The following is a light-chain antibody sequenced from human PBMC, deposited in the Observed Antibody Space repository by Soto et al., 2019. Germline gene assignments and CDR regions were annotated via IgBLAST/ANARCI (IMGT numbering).Light chain of an antibody. CDR3: QQYDEWPPSYT. CDR2: GAT. Sequence: EIVMTQSPATLSVSPGERATLSCRASQSVSSNLAWYQQKPGQAHRLLIYGATTRATGIPARISDSGSGTEFTLTISSLQSVDFAIYYCQQYDEWPPSYTFGQGTKLEI. CDR1: QSVSSN. V-gene: IGKV3-15*01. J-gene: IGKJ2*01.